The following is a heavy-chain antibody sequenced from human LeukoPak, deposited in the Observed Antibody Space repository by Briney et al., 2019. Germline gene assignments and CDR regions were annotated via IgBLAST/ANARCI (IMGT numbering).Heavy chain of an antibody. Sequence: SVKVSFKASGGTFSSYAISCVRQAPGQGLEWMGGIIPIFGTANYAQKFQGRVTITTDESTSTAYMELSSLRSEDTAVYYCARGGSGDGYNFHWYFDLWGRGTLVTVSS. CDR1: GGTFSSYA. CDR2: IIPIFGTA. V-gene: IGHV1-69*05. D-gene: IGHD5-24*01. J-gene: IGHJ2*01. CDR3: ARGGSGDGYNFHWYFDL.